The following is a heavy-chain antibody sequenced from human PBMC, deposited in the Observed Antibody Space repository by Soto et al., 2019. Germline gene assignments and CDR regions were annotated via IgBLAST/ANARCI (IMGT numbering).Heavy chain of an antibody. D-gene: IGHD2-21*02. CDR3: ARYCGGDCYHPHDAFDI. Sequence: PSETLSLTCTVSGGSISSGGYYWSWIRQPPGKGLEWIGYIYYSGSTYYNPSLKSRVTISVDTSKNQFSLKLSSVTAADTAVYYCARYCGGDCYHPHDAFDIWGQGTMVTVSS. CDR1: GGSISSGGYY. J-gene: IGHJ3*02. CDR2: IYYSGST. V-gene: IGHV4-31*03.